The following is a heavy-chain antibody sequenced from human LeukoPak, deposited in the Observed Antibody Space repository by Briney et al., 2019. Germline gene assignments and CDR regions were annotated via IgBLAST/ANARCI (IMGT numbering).Heavy chain of an antibody. CDR2: IKWNGGST. V-gene: IGHV3-20*04. D-gene: IGHD2-8*01. Sequence: PGGSLRLSCAASGFTFDDYCMSWVRQAPGKGLEWVSGIKWNGGSTGYADSVKGRFTISRDNAKTSLYLQMHSLRAEDTALYYCARDPDGMLDYWGQGTLVTVSS. J-gene: IGHJ4*02. CDR3: ARDPDGMLDY. CDR1: GFTFDDYC.